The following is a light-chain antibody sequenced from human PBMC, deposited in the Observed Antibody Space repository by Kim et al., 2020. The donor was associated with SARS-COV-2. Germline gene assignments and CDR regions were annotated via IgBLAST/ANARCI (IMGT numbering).Light chain of an antibody. J-gene: IGLJ1*01. CDR1: SLRSDY. V-gene: IGLV3-19*01. CDR3: NSRDRDSTGNLYV. Sequence: GQTVTITGQGDSLRSDYASWYQQKPGQAPVLVMYDKNNRPSGIPDRFSGSSSGDTASLTITGAQAADEADYYCNSRDRDSTGNLYVFGTGTKVTVL. CDR2: DKN.